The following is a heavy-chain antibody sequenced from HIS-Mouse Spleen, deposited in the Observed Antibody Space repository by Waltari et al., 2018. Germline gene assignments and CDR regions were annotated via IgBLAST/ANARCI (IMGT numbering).Heavy chain of an antibody. CDR3: AKASSGWLDY. D-gene: IGHD6-19*01. CDR1: GFTFSSYG. V-gene: IGHV3-30*18. CDR2: ISYDGSKK. J-gene: IGHJ4*02. Sequence: QVQLVESGGGVVQPGRSLRLSCAASGFTFSSYGMHWVRQAPGKGLEWVAFISYDGSKKYYADSVKGRFTISRDNSKNTLYLQMNSLRAEDTAVYYCAKASSGWLDYWGQGTLVTVSS.